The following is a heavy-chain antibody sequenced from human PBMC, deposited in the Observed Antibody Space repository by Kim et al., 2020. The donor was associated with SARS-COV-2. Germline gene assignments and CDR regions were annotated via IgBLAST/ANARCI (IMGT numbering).Heavy chain of an antibody. V-gene: IGHV3-30*04. D-gene: IGHD5-12*01. CDR2: ISYDGSNK. CDR1: GFTFSSYV. CDR3: ARGRGGSSGYDPKLDY. J-gene: IGHJ4*02. Sequence: GGSLRLSCAASGFTFSSYVMHWVRQAPGKGLEWVAVISYDGSNKYYADSVKGRFTISRDNSKNTLYVQMDSLRAEDTAVYYCARGRGGSSGYDPKLDYWGQGTLVTVSS.